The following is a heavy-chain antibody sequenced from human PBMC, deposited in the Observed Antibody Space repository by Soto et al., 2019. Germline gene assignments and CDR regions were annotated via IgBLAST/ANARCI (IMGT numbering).Heavy chain of an antibody. CDR1: GGSISSGDYY. J-gene: IGHJ6*02. Sequence: SETLSLTCTVSGGSISSGDYYWSWIRQPPGKGLEWIGYIYYSGSTYYNPSLKSRVTISVDTSKNQFSLKLSSVTAADTAVYYCARGYYGSGSYNYYYGMDVWGQGTTVTVSS. D-gene: IGHD3-10*01. V-gene: IGHV4-30-4*01. CDR3: ARGYYGSGSYNYYYGMDV. CDR2: IYYSGST.